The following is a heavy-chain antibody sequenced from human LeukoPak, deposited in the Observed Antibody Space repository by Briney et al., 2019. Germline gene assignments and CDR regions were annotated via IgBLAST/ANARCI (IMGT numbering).Heavy chain of an antibody. CDR3: AKDREVSSWYYFDY. Sequence: GGSLRLSCAASGFTFSSYAMHWVRQAPGKGLEWVSAIGGSGGSTSYADSVKGRFTISRDNSKNTLSLQMNSLRAEDTAVYYCAKDREVSSWYYFDYWGQGTLVTVSS. CDR1: GFTFSSYA. V-gene: IGHV3-23*01. D-gene: IGHD6-13*01. CDR2: IGGSGGST. J-gene: IGHJ4*02.